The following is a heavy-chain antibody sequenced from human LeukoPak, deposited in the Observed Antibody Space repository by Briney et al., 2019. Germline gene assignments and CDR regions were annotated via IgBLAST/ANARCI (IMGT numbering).Heavy chain of an antibody. V-gene: IGHV1-46*01. CDR1: GYTFTNYY. D-gene: IGHD1-26*01. J-gene: IGHJ2*01. Sequence: ASVKVSCKASGYTFTNYYIHWERQATGQGLEWMGIINPSGGGTSCAQKFQGRVTMTRDTSTSTVYMELSSLRSEDTAVYYCARDWKGNQWEVGLVIGLWGRGTLVTVSS. CDR2: INPSGGGT. CDR3: ARDWKGNQWEVGLVIGL.